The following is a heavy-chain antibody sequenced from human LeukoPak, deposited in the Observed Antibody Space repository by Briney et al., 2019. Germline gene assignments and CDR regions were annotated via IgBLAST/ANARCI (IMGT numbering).Heavy chain of an antibody. Sequence: SETLSLTCAVSGASITSGAYYWPWNGQQAGRGLEWIVHIFYNGANYYHPSLKSQFTLSVDTSETRFFLKVKSLTAADTAVYFCARGKTIRYYSDVELEVWGQGKQVTVSA. CDR2: IFYNGAN. CDR1: GASITSGAYY. CDR3: ARGKTIRYYSDVELEV. V-gene: IGHV4-31*11. J-gene: IGHJ4*02. D-gene: IGHD2-15*01.